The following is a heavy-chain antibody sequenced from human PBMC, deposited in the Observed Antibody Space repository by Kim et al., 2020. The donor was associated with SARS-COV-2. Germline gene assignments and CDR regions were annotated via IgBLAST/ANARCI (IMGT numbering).Heavy chain of an antibody. D-gene: IGHD3-9*01. CDR3: ARDSYYDIFRYYYYYMDV. CDR1: GYTFTSYA. V-gene: IGHV1-3*01. J-gene: IGHJ6*03. Sequence: ASVKVSCKASGYTFTSYAMHWVRQAPGQRLEWMGWINAGNGNTKYSQKFQGRVTITRDTSASTAYMELSSLRSEDTAVYYCARDSYYDIFRYYYYYMDVWSKGPTVTVSS. CDR2: INAGNGNT.